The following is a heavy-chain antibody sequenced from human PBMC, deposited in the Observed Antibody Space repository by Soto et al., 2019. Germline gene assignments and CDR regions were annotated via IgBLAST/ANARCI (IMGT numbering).Heavy chain of an antibody. V-gene: IGHV4-59*01. CDR3: ARDLSMGDAFDI. CDR1: GGSISSYY. Sequence: SETLSLTCTVSGGSISSYYWSWIRQPPGKGLEWIGYIYYSGSTNYNPSLKSRVTISVDTSKNQFSLKLSSVTAADTAVYYCARDLSMGDAFDIWGQGTMVTVSS. D-gene: IGHD2-8*01. J-gene: IGHJ3*02. CDR2: IYYSGST.